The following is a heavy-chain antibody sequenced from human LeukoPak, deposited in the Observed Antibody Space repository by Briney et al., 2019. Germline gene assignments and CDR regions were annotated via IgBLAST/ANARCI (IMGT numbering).Heavy chain of an antibody. CDR1: GFTVSSNY. Sequence: PGGSLRLSCAASGFTVSSNYMSWVRQAPGQGLEWISVIYSGGSTYYADSVKGRFTISRDNSKNTLYLQMNSLRAEDTAVYYCARDDGYSYGYFDYWGQGTLVTVSS. J-gene: IGHJ4*02. D-gene: IGHD5-18*01. CDR2: IYSGGST. V-gene: IGHV3-66*01. CDR3: ARDDGYSYGYFDY.